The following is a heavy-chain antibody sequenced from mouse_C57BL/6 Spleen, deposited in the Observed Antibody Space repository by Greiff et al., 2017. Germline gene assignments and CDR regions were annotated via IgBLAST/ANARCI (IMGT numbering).Heavy chain of an antibody. D-gene: IGHD1-1*02. Sequence: QVQLQQSGAELVRPGASVTLSCKASGYTFTDYEMHWVKQTPVHGLEWIGAIDPETGGTAYNQKFKGKAILTADKSSSTAYMELRSLTSEDSAVYYCTRWTRIGTHAMDFWGQGTSVTVSS. CDR3: TRWTRIGTHAMDF. CDR2: IDPETGGT. J-gene: IGHJ4*01. V-gene: IGHV1-15*01. CDR1: GYTFTDYE.